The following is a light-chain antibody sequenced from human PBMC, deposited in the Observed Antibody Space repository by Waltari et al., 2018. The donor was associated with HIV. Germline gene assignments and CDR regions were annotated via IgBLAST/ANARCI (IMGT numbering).Light chain of an antibody. CDR1: QSVSRN. CDR2: EAS. V-gene: IGKV3-15*01. Sequence: EIVMTQSPGTLSVSPGERATLSCRASQSVSRNLAWYQQKPGQAPRLFIYEASTRATGIPARFSGSGSGTEFTLTISSLQSEDFAVYYCQQYENWPLTFGGGTKVGT. CDR3: QQYENWPLT. J-gene: IGKJ4*01.